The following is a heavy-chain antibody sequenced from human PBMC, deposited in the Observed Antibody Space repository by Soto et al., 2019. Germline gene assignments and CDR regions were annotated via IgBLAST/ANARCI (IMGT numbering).Heavy chain of an antibody. CDR1: GFSFSNYE. V-gene: IGHV3-48*03. J-gene: IGHJ4*02. D-gene: IGHD1-26*01. Sequence: EVQLVESGGGLVQPGGSLRLSCAASGFSFSNYEMNWVRQAPGKGLEWVSYISSSSRTIYYADSVRGRFTISRDNAKNSVYLQMNSLGAEDTAVYYCAREESFVDYWGQGTMVTVSS. CDR2: ISSSSRTI. CDR3: AREESFVDY.